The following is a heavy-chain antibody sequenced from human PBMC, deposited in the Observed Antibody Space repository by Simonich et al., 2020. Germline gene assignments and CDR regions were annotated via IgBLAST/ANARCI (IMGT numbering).Heavy chain of an antibody. CDR2: INSDGSST. D-gene: IGHD7-27*01. J-gene: IGHJ2*01. CDR1: GFTFSSYW. V-gene: IGHV3-74*01. CDR3: AREAGDLWYFDL. Sequence: EVQLVESGGGLVQPGGSLRLSCAASGFTFSSYWMHWVRQAPGKGLVGVSRINSDGSSTSYADYVKGRFTISRDNAKNTLYLQMNSLRAEDTAVYYCAREAGDLWYFDLWGRGTLVTVSS.